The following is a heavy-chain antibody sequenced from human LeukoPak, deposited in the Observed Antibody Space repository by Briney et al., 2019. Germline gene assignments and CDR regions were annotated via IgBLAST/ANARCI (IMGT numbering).Heavy chain of an antibody. Sequence: ASVKASCKAFGYTFTGYYMHWVGQAPGQGLEWMGWINPNSGGTNYAQKFQGWVTMARDTSISTAYMELSRLRSDDTAVYYCARAKLWGGDFDYWGQGTLVTVSS. CDR3: ARAKLWGGDFDY. J-gene: IGHJ4*02. CDR1: GYTFTGYY. D-gene: IGHD7-27*01. CDR2: INPNSGGT. V-gene: IGHV1-2*04.